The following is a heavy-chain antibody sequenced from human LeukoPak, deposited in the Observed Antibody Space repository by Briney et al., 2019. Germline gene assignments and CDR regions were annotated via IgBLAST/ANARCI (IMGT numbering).Heavy chain of an antibody. V-gene: IGHV3-33*08. CDR1: GFTFSSYG. CDR2: IWYDGSNK. Sequence: GGSLRLSCVASGFTFSSYGMRWVRQAPGKGLEWVAVIWYDGSNKYYADSVKGRFTISRDNAKNSLYLQMNSLRAEDTAVYYCARDLYGSNCFDYWGQGTLVTVSS. CDR3: ARDLYGSNCFDY. D-gene: IGHD2/OR15-2a*01. J-gene: IGHJ4*02.